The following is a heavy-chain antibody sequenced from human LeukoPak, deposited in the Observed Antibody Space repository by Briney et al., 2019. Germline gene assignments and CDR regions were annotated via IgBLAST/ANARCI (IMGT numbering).Heavy chain of an antibody. J-gene: IGHJ4*02. Sequence: ASVKVSCKASGYTFTSYDINWVRQATGQGLEWMGWMNPSSGNTGYAQKFQGRVTMTRNTSISTAYMELSSLRSEDTAVYYCARGGYSGYDFGYWGQGTLVTVSS. D-gene: IGHD5-12*01. CDR3: ARGGYSGYDFGY. CDR2: MNPSSGNT. CDR1: GYTFTSYD. V-gene: IGHV1-8*01.